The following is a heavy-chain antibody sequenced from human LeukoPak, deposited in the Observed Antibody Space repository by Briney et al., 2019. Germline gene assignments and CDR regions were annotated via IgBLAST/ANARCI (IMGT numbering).Heavy chain of an antibody. CDR2: IYYSGST. J-gene: IGHJ4*02. CDR3: ARGYMIDY. CDR1: GGSISSYY. Sequence: SETLSLTCTVSGGSISSYYWSWIRQPPGKGLEWIGYIYYSGSTNYNPSLKSRVTISVDTSKNQFSLKLSSVTAAGTAVYYCARGYMIDYWGQGTLVTVSS. D-gene: IGHD5-12*01. V-gene: IGHV4-59*01.